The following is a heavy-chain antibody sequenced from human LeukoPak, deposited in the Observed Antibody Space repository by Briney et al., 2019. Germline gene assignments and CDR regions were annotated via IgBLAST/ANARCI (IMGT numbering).Heavy chain of an antibody. D-gene: IGHD3-16*01. Sequence: KPGGSLRLSCAASGFTFSSYSMNWVRQAPGKGLEWVSSISSSSSYIYYADSVKGRFTISRDNAKNSLYLQMNSLRAEDTAVYYCARSYYDCVWGINNWFDPWGQGTLVTVSS. V-gene: IGHV3-21*01. CDR2: ISSSSSYI. CDR1: GFTFSSYS. CDR3: ARSYYDCVWGINNWFDP. J-gene: IGHJ5*02.